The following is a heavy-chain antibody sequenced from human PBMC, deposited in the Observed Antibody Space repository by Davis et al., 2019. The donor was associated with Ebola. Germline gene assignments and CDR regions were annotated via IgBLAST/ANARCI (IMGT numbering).Heavy chain of an antibody. Sequence: AASVKVSCKASAYTFTSYAMHWVRQASGKGLEWVGRIRSKANSYATAYDASVKGRFTISRDDSKNTAYLQMNSLKTGDTAVYYCTSTDRTFDYWGQGTLVTVSS. CDR1: AYTFTSYA. D-gene: IGHD1-14*01. CDR2: IRSKANSYAT. V-gene: IGHV3-73*01. J-gene: IGHJ4*02. CDR3: TSTDRTFDY.